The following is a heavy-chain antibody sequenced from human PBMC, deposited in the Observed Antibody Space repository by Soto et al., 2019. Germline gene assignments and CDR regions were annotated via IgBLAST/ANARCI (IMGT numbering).Heavy chain of an antibody. V-gene: IGHV1-18*01. CDR3: ARVPIYSSSSHGY. CDR2: ISAYNGNT. Sequence: QVQLVQSGAEVKKPGASVKVSCKASGYTFTSYGISWVRQAPGQGREWMVWISAYNGNTNYAQKLQGRVTMTTDTSPRTAYMELRRLRTDDTAVYYCARVPIYSSSSHGYWGQGTPVTVSS. CDR1: GYTFTSYG. J-gene: IGHJ4*02. D-gene: IGHD6-6*01.